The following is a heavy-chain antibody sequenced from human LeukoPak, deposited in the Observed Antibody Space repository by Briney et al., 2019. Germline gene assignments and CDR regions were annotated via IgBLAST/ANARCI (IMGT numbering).Heavy chain of an antibody. CDR1: GFTFSSYA. V-gene: IGHV3-20*04. CDR2: INWSGGST. J-gene: IGHJ4*02. Sequence: GGSLRLSCAASGFTFSSYAMSWVRQAPGKGLEWVSGINWSGGSTGYADSVKGRFTISRDNAKNSLYLQMNSLRAEDTALYYCARGPYYYDSSGYYYFGQGTLVTVSS. D-gene: IGHD3-22*01. CDR3: ARGPYYYDSSGYYY.